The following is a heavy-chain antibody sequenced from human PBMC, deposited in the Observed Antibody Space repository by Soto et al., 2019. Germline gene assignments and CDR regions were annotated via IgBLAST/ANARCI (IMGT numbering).Heavy chain of an antibody. V-gene: IGHV1-69*02. CDR3: ASKRDPSKLRYFDWLLSLDY. D-gene: IGHD3-9*01. CDR1: GGTFSSYT. J-gene: IGHJ4*02. CDR2: IIPILGIA. Sequence: SVKVSCKASGGTFSSYTISWVRQAPGQGLEWMGRIIPILGIANYAQKFQGRVTITADKSTSTAYMELSSLRSEDTAVYYCASKRDPSKLRYFDWLLSLDYWGQGTLVTVSS.